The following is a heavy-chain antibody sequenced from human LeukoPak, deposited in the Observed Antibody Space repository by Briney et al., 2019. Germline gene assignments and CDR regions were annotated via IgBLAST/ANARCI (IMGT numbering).Heavy chain of an antibody. Sequence: GRSLRLSCAASGFTFDDYALHWVRQAPGKGLEWVANIKQDGSEKYYVDSVKGRFTISRDNAKNSLYLQMNSLRAEDTAVYYCARDALSDSSGYYYGNWFDPWGQGTLVTVSS. V-gene: IGHV3-7*01. CDR2: IKQDGSEK. CDR1: GFTFDDYA. D-gene: IGHD3-22*01. J-gene: IGHJ5*02. CDR3: ARDALSDSSGYYYGNWFDP.